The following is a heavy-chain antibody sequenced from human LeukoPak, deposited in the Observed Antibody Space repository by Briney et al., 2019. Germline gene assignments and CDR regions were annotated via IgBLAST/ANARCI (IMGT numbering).Heavy chain of an antibody. CDR3: AREATPHLRYWYFDL. V-gene: IGHV4-34*01. D-gene: IGHD5-12*01. CDR1: GGSFSGYY. CDR2: INHSGST. J-gene: IGHJ2*01. Sequence: SETLSLTCAVYGGSFSGYYWSWIRQPPGKGLEWIGEINHSGSTNYNLSLKSRVTISVDTSKNQFSLKLSSVTAADTAVYYCAREATPHLRYWYFDLWGRGTLVTVSS.